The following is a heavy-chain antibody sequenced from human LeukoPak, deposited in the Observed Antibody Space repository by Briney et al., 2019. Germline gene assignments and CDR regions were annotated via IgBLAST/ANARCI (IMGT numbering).Heavy chain of an antibody. D-gene: IGHD4/OR15-4a*01. CDR2: ISYSVDNT. Sequence: GGSLRLSCAASGFTFSSYAMSWVRQAPGKGLEWVSAISYSVDNTYYADSVRGRFTISRDNSKNTLYLQMNSLRAEDTAVYYCAKDDYGYWFDPWGQGTLVAVSS. CDR1: GFTFSSYA. V-gene: IGHV3-23*01. J-gene: IGHJ5*02. CDR3: AKDDYGYWFDP.